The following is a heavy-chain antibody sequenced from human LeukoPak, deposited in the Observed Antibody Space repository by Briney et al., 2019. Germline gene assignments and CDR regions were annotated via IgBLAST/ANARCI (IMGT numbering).Heavy chain of an antibody. J-gene: IGHJ4*02. CDR2: IKQDGSEK. D-gene: IGHD3-3*01. Sequence: GGSLRLSCAASGFTFSNYWMSWVRQAPGKGLEWVANIKQDGSEKYYVDSVKGRFTISRDNAKNSLYLQMNSLRAEDTAVYYCARSFSGYYDFWSGYYRKSPFDYWGQGTLVTVSS. CDR1: GFTFSNYW. CDR3: ARSFSGYYDFWSGYYRKSPFDY. V-gene: IGHV3-7*01.